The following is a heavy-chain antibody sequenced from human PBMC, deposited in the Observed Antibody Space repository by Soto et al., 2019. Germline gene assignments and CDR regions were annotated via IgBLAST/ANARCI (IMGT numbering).Heavy chain of an antibody. CDR3: ARSSESRSGDYFDY. CDR2: INHSVSK. D-gene: IGHD3-3*01. CDR1: GGSFSGYY. V-gene: IGHV4-34*01. J-gene: IGHJ4*02. Sequence: PSETLSLTCAVYGGSFSGYYWSWIRQPPGKGLEWIGEINHSVSKNYNPSLKSRVTISVETSKNQFSLKLSSVTAADTAVYYCARSSESRSGDYFDYWGKGTLVNVSS.